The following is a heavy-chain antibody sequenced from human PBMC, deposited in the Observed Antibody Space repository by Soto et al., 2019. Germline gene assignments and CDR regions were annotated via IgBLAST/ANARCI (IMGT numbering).Heavy chain of an antibody. CDR1: GGSFSTYT. CDR2: IIPVIGIG. CDR3: AGEDYDYYYLDV. Sequence: GASVKVSCKASGGSFSTYTINWVRQAPGQGLEWMGRIIPVIGIGNYAQKFKGRVTITADKSTSTAYMELSSLRSEDTAVYYCAGEDYDYYYLDVWGKGTTVTVSS. V-gene: IGHV1-69*04. J-gene: IGHJ6*03.